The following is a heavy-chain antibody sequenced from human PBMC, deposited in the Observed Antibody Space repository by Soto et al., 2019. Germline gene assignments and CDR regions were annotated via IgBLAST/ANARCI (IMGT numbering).Heavy chain of an antibody. J-gene: IGHJ3*02. D-gene: IGHD2-2*01. V-gene: IGHV3-21*01. CDR3: ARDCSSTSCYFAFDI. CDR1: GFTFSSYS. CDR2: ISSSSSYI. Sequence: EVQLVESGGGLVKPGGSLRLSCAASGFTFSSYSMNWVRQAPGKGLEWVSSISSSSSYIYYADSVKGRFIISRDNAKNSLYLQMNSLRAEDTAVYYCARDCSSTSCYFAFDIWGQGTMVTVSS.